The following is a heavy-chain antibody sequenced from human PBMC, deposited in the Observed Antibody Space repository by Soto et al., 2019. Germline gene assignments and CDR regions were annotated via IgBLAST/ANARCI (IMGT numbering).Heavy chain of an antibody. Sequence: ASVNVSCKTSGYTFTNYGISWVRQAPGQGLEWIGWISAYNGNINYVQKFQGRLTMTTDTSTNTAYMELSSLRSDDTAVYYCARDALSYSGGYNSVYWGQGTLVTVSS. CDR3: ARDALSYSGGYNSVY. V-gene: IGHV1-18*01. CDR2: ISAYNGNI. D-gene: IGHD1-26*01. CDR1: GYTFTNYG. J-gene: IGHJ4*02.